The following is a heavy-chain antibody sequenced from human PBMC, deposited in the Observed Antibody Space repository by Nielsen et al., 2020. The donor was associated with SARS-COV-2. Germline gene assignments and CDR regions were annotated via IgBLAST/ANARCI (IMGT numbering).Heavy chain of an antibody. V-gene: IGHV4-34*01. CDR2: IYPGGSA. CDR1: GGPLSDSY. CDR3: ARGRLGITMTVILMTGAEHFFDS. Sequence: SETLSLTCAVYGGPLSDSYWSWIRQPPGKGLEWIGEIYPGGSANYIPSLKSRVTISVDTSKNQFSLKVSSVTGADTAVYYCARGRLGITMTVILMTGAEHFFDSWGQGTLVTVSS. J-gene: IGHJ4*02. D-gene: IGHD3-22*01.